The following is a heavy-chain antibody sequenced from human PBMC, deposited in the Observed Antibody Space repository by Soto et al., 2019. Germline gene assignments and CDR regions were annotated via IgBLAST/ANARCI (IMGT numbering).Heavy chain of an antibody. V-gene: IGHV3-30*18. Sequence: QVQLVESGGGVVQPGRSLRLSCAASGFTFSSYGMHWVRQAPGKGLEWVAVISYDGSNKYYADSVKGRFTISRDTFKNTLYLQMNSLRAEDTAVYYCAKVDPVTISLGYWGQGTLVTVSS. D-gene: IGHD4-17*01. CDR3: AKVDPVTISLGY. CDR1: GFTFSSYG. J-gene: IGHJ4*02. CDR2: ISYDGSNK.